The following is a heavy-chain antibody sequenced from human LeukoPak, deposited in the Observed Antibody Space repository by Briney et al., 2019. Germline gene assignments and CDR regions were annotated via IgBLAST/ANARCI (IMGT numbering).Heavy chain of an antibody. CDR3: ARGVAAAGTGFDY. CDR2: IYHSGST. Sequence: SQTLSLTCAVSGGSISSSNWWSWVRQPPGKGLEWIGEIYHSGSTNYNPSLKSRVTISVDKSKNQFSLKLSSVTAADTAVYYCARGVAAAGTGFDYWGQGTLVTVSS. V-gene: IGHV4-4*02. D-gene: IGHD6-13*01. CDR1: GGSISSSNW. J-gene: IGHJ4*02.